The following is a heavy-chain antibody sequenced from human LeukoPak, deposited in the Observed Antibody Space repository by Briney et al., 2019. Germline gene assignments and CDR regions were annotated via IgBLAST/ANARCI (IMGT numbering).Heavy chain of an antibody. D-gene: IGHD3-16*01. V-gene: IGHV3-11*01. Sequence: GGSLRLSCAASGFIFSDYYMSWIRQASGKGLEWVSYISSSGSIIYYVDSVKGRFTISRDNAKNSLYLQMNSLRAEDTAVYYCARDKWGSNWFDPWGQGTLVTVSS. CDR3: ARDKWGSNWFDP. J-gene: IGHJ5*02. CDR2: ISSSGSII. CDR1: GFIFSDYY.